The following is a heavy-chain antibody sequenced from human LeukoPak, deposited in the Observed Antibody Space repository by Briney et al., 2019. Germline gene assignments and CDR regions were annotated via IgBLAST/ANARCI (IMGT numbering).Heavy chain of an antibody. CDR3: ALYYYDSSGYSRPNAFDI. J-gene: IGHJ3*02. CDR2: ISSSSSYI. D-gene: IGHD3-22*01. Sequence: GGSLRLSCAASGFSFSSYSMTWVRQAPGKGLEWVSSISSSSSYIYYADSVKGRFTISRDNAKNSLYLQMNSLRAEDTAVYYCALYYYDSSGYSRPNAFDIWGQGTMVTVSS. CDR1: GFSFSSYS. V-gene: IGHV3-21*01.